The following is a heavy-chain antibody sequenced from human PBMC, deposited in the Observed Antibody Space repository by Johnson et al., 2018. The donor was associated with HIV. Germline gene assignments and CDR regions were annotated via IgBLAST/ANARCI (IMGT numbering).Heavy chain of an antibody. CDR1: GFTVSSNY. CDR2: IYSGGST. Sequence: MLLVESGGGLIQPGGSMRLSCAASGFTVSSNYMSWVRQAPGKGLEWVSVIYSGGSTYYADSVKGRFTISRENSKNTLYLQMNSLRAEDTAVYYCARDYSNPPHAFDIWGQGTMVTVSS. D-gene: IGHD4-11*01. J-gene: IGHJ3*02. CDR3: ARDYSNPPHAFDI. V-gene: IGHV3-53*01.